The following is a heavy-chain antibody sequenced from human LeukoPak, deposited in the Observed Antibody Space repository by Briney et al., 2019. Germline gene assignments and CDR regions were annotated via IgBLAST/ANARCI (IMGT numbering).Heavy chain of an antibody. CDR1: GGSISSYY. CDR2: IYYSGST. Sequence: KPSETLSLTCTVSGGSISSYYWSWIRQPPGKGLEWIGYIYYSGSTYYSPSLKSRVAISVDTSKNQFSLKLSSVTAADTAVYYCATRGDYGMDVWGQGTTVTVSS. V-gene: IGHV4-59*04. J-gene: IGHJ6*02. CDR3: ATRGDYGMDV. D-gene: IGHD3-10*01.